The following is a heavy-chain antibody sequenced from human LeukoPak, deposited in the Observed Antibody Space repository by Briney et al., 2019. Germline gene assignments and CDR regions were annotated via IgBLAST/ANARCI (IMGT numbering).Heavy chain of an antibody. D-gene: IGHD1-26*01. Sequence: GGSLRLSCAASGFTFSTYWMSWVRQAPGKGLEWVANIKEDGSAKHYVDSVRGRFTISRDNAKNSLYLQMDTLRAEDTAVYYCARGESWAFDFWGQGTLVTVSS. CDR3: ARGESWAFDF. J-gene: IGHJ4*02. CDR2: IKEDGSAK. CDR1: GFTFSTYW. V-gene: IGHV3-7*05.